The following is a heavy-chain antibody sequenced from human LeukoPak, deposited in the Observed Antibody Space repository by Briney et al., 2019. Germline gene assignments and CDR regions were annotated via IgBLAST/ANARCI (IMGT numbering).Heavy chain of an antibody. V-gene: IGHV3-23*01. D-gene: IGHD2-8*01. CDR2: ISGSGGST. CDR3: ARVGVGSHRPHDY. CDR1: GFTFSSYA. Sequence: GGSLRLSCAASGFTFSSYAMSWVRQAPGKGLEWVSAISGSGGSTYYADSVKGRFTISRDNSKNTLYLQMNSLRAEDTAVYYCARVGVGSHRPHDYWGQGTLVTVSS. J-gene: IGHJ4*02.